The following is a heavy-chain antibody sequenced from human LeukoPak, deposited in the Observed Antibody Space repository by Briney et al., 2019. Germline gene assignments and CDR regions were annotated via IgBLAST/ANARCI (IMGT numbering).Heavy chain of an antibody. D-gene: IGHD3-22*01. CDR1: GFTVSSNY. CDR3: ARVLNYYDSSGYYFSY. CDR2: LYSGGNT. J-gene: IGHJ4*02. V-gene: IGHV3-66*02. Sequence: GGSLRLSCAASGFTVSSNYMSWVRQAPGKGLEWVSVLYSGGNTYYADSVKGRFTISRDNSKNTLYLQMNSLRAEDTAVYYCARVLNYYDSSGYYFSYWGQGTLVTVSS.